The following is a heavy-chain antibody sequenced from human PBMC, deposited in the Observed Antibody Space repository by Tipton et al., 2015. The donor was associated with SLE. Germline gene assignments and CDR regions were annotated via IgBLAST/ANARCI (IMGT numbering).Heavy chain of an antibody. J-gene: IGHJ5*02. CDR3: ARLMINRGNWFDP. Sequence: TLSLTCTVSGGSISSYYWSWIRQPPGKGLEWIGYIYYSGSTNYNPSLKSRVTISVDTSKNQFSLKLSPVTAADTAVYYCARLMINRGNWFDPWGQGTLVTVSS. CDR1: GGSISSYY. V-gene: IGHV4-59*08. CDR2: IYYSGST. D-gene: IGHD3-16*01.